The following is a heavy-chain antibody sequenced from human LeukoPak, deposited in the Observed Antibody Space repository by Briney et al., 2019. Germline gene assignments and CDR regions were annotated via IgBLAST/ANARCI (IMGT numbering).Heavy chain of an antibody. CDR2: ISAYNGNT. CDR3: ASYSSSWFPDY. V-gene: IGHV1-18*01. D-gene: IGHD6-13*01. J-gene: IGHJ4*02. Sequence: ASVKVPCKASGYTFTSYGISWVRQAPGQGLEWMGWISAYNGNTNYAQKLQGRVTMTTDTSTSTAYMELRSLRSDDTAVYYCASYSSSWFPDYWGQGTLVTVSS. CDR1: GYTFTSYG.